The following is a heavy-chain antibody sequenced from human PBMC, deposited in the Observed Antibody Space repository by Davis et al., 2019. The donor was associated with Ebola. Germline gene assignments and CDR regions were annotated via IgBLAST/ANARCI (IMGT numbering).Heavy chain of an antibody. J-gene: IGHJ4*02. Sequence: GESLKISCAASGFTFSSYSMNWVRQAPGKGLEWFSYISSSSSTIYYADSVKGRFTISRDNAKNSLYLQMNSLRDEDTAVYYCAGVGATPYWGQGTLVTVSS. D-gene: IGHD1-26*01. CDR3: AGVGATPY. CDR2: ISSSSSTI. V-gene: IGHV3-48*02. CDR1: GFTFSSYS.